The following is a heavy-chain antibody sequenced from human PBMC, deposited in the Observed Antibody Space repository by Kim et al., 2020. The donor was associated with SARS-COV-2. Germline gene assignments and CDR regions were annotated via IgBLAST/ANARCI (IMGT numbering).Heavy chain of an antibody. CDR3: TTKFLRLGELSHRYYFDY. J-gene: IGHJ4*02. V-gene: IGHV3-15*01. CDR1: GFTFSNAW. CDR2: IKSKTDGGTT. Sequence: GGSLRLSCAASGFTFSNAWMSWVRQAPGKGLEWVGRIKSKTDGGTTDYAAPVKGRFTISRDDSKNTLYLQMNSLKTEDTAVYYCTTKFLRLGELSHRYYFDYWVQGTLVTVSS. D-gene: IGHD3-16*02.